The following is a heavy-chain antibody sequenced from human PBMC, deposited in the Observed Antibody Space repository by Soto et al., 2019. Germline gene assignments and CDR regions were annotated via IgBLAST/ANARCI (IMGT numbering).Heavy chain of an antibody. CDR3: ARIVVVPAAIVFYYGMDV. J-gene: IGHJ6*02. D-gene: IGHD2-2*01. Sequence: SVKVSCKASGGTFSSYAISWVRQAPGQGLEWMGGIIPIFGTANYAQKFQGRVTITADESTSTAYMELSSLRSEDTAVYYCARIVVVPAAIVFYYGMDVWGQGTTVTVSS. CDR1: GGTFSSYA. V-gene: IGHV1-69*13. CDR2: IIPIFGTA.